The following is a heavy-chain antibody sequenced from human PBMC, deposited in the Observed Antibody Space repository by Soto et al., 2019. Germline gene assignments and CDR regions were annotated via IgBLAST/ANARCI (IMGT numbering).Heavy chain of an antibody. CDR2: IYPGDSHT. CDR3: ARLGDNNYQYKYNWFDP. J-gene: IGHJ5*02. V-gene: IGHV5-51*01. CDR1: GYSFTTYW. D-gene: IGHD4-4*01. Sequence: PGESLKISCTGSGYSFTTYWIAWVRQMPGKGLEWMGIIYPGDSHTRYSPSFQGQVTISADKSISTAYLQWSSLKASDTAMYYCARLGDNNYQYKYNWFDPWGQGTLVTVSS.